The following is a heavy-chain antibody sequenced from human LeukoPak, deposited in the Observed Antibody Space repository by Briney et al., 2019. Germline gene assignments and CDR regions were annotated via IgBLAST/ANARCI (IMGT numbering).Heavy chain of an antibody. J-gene: IGHJ4*02. Sequence: ASVKVSCKASGYSFTDKYMHWVRQAPGQGLEWMGWINGDTNYAQKFQGRVTMTRDTSISTAYMELSSLRSDDTAVYYCAKDVGEFCSSRNCYASDYWGQGTLVTVST. V-gene: IGHV1-2*02. CDR2: INGDT. CDR1: GYSFTDKY. D-gene: IGHD2-2*01. CDR3: AKDVGEFCSSRNCYASDY.